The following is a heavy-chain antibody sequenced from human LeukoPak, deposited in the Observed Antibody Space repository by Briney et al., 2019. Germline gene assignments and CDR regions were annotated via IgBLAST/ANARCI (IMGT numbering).Heavy chain of an antibody. CDR2: IKQDGSEK. CDR3: ARGVYAFDI. J-gene: IGHJ3*02. CDR1: GFTFSNYW. Sequence: PGGSLRLSCAASGFTFSNYWMTWVRQAPGKGLEWVANIKQDGSEKNYVGSVKGRFTISRDNAKNSLYLQMNSLRVEDTAVYFCARGVYAFDIWGQGTMVTVSA. V-gene: IGHV3-7*04.